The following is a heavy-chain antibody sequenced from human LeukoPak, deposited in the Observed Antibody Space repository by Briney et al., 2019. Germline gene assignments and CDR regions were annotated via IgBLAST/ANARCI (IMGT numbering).Heavy chain of an antibody. D-gene: IGHD6-19*01. J-gene: IGHJ4*02. CDR2: IRYDGSNK. V-gene: IGHV3-30*02. Sequence: GGSLRPSCAASGFTFSSYGMHWVRQAPGKGLEWVAFIRYDGSNKYYADSVKGRFTISRDNSKNTLYLQMNSLRAEDTAVYYCAKDFRGSRDPYSSGWYGIGNWGQGTLVTVSS. CDR3: AKDFRGSRDPYSSGWYGIGN. CDR1: GFTFSSYG.